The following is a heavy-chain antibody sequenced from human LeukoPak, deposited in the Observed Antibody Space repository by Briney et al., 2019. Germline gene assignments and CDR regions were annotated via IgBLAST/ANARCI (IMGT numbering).Heavy chain of an antibody. D-gene: IGHD6-6*01. CDR1: GFTVSSNY. V-gene: IGHV3-53*01. J-gene: IGHJ6*03. CDR3: ARSSIAARPYYMDV. Sequence: PGGSLRLSCAASGFTVSSNYMSWVRQAPGKGLEWVSVIYSGGSTYYADSVKGRFTISRDNSKSTLYLQMNSLRAEDTAVYYCARSSIAARPYYMDVWGKGTTVTVSS. CDR2: IYSGGST.